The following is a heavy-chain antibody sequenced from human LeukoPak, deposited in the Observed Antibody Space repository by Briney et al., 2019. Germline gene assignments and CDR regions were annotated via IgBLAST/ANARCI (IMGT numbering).Heavy chain of an antibody. V-gene: IGHV3-74*01. D-gene: IGHD6-13*01. Sequence: TGGSLRLSCAASGFTFSSYGMHWVRQAPGKGLVWVSRVNRDESSTSYADSVKGRFTISRDNAKNTLSLQMNSLRAEDTAVYYCARDRSISAAGDTYWGQGTLVTVSS. J-gene: IGHJ4*02. CDR2: VNRDESST. CDR3: ARDRSISAAGDTY. CDR1: GFTFSSYG.